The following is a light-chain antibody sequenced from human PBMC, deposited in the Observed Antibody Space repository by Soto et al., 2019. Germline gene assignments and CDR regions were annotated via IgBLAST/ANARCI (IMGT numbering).Light chain of an antibody. CDR2: EVT. CDR1: SSDVGGYDY. V-gene: IGLV2-8*01. CDR3: SSFVAGXNYWX. Sequence: QSALTQPPSASGSPGRSVTISCTGTSSDVGGYDYVSWFQQHPGKAPKLIIYEVTKRPSGVPDRFSASKSGNTASLTVSGLQAEDEADYYCSSFVAGXNYWXFGGXTKLTV. J-gene: IGLJ3*02.